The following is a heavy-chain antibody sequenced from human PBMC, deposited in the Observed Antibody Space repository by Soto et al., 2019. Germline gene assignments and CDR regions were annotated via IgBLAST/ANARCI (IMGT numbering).Heavy chain of an antibody. D-gene: IGHD3-10*01. V-gene: IGHV4-31*03. CDR2: IYYSGST. Sequence: QVQLQESGPGLVKPSQTLSLTCTVSGGSISSGGYYWSWIRQHPGKGLEWIGYIYYSGSTYYNPSLKSRVTISVDTSKNQFSLKLSAVTAADTAVYYCARGPGLRLRGVIYGMDVWGQGTTVTVSS. J-gene: IGHJ6*02. CDR3: ARGPGLRLRGVIYGMDV. CDR1: GGSISSGGYY.